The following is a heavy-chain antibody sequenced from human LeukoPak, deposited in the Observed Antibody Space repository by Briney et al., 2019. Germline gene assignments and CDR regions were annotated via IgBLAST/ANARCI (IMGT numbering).Heavy chain of an antibody. CDR2: ISYDGSIK. CDR1: GFTFSSHA. D-gene: IGHD2-15*01. V-gene: IGHV3-30-3*01. J-gene: IGHJ3*02. Sequence: GRSLRLSCAASGFTFSSHAMHWVRQAPGKGLEWVAFISYDGSIKYYADSVKGRFTISRDNSKNTLYLQMSSLRTEDTAVYYCARGAPLVVITTAAFDIWGQGTMVTVSS. CDR3: ARGAPLVVITTAAFDI.